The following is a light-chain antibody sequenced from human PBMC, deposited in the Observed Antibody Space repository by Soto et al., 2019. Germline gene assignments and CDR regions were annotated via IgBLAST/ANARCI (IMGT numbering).Light chain of an antibody. Sequence: QSVLTQPPSVSGAPGQRVTISCTGSSSNIGAGYDVHWYQQLPGAAPKLLIYANTNRPSGVPDRFSASKSGTSASLAITGLQAEDEADFYCSSYAGSDNLVFGGGTKLTVL. CDR2: ANT. CDR1: SSNIGAGYD. V-gene: IGLV1-40*01. CDR3: SSYAGSDNLV. J-gene: IGLJ2*01.